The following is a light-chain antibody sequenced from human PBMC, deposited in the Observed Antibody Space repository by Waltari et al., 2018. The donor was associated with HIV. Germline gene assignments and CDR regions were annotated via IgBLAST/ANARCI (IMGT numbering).Light chain of an antibody. CDR2: GAS. Sequence: EVVLTQSPGTLSLSPGERATLSCRPSQSVDSHYLAWYQQNPGQAPRRLIYGASNRAIGIPDRFSGSGSGTDFTLTISRLEPEDFAVYYCQQYAFSPVTFGQGTKVGIK. V-gene: IGKV3-20*01. CDR3: QQYAFSPVT. CDR1: QSVDSHY. J-gene: IGKJ1*01.